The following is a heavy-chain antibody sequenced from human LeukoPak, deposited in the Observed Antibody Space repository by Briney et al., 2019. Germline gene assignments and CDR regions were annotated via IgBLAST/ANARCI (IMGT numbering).Heavy chain of an antibody. CDR1: GFTFSTYG. CDR3: ARGYYYDSSGYPLDYYYYGMDV. D-gene: IGHD3-22*01. V-gene: IGHV3-30*19. J-gene: IGHJ6*02. Sequence: GGSLRLSCAASGFTFSTYGMHWVRQAPGKGLEWVAVISYDGSNKYYADSVKGRFTISRDNSKNTLYLQMNSLRAEDTAVYYCARGYYYDSSGYPLDYYYYGMDVWGQGTTVTVSS. CDR2: ISYDGSNK.